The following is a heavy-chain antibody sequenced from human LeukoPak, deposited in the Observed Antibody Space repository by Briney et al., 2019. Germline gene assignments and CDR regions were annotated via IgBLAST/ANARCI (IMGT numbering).Heavy chain of an antibody. CDR3: ARAYGSGSYGYFDY. Sequence: SETLSLTCTVSGGSISSYYWSWIRQPPGKGLEWIGYIYYSGSTNYNPSLKSRVTISVDTSKSQFSLKLSSVTAADTAVYYCARAYGSGSYGYFDYWGQGTLVTVSS. D-gene: IGHD3-10*01. J-gene: IGHJ4*02. V-gene: IGHV4-59*01. CDR1: GGSISSYY. CDR2: IYYSGST.